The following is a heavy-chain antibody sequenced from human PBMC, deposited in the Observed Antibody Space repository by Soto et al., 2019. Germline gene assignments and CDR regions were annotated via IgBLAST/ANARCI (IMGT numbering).Heavy chain of an antibody. CDR3: ARDTMREGAFEP. V-gene: IGHV4-31*03. J-gene: IGHJ5*02. CDR1: FCSISSGGDY. D-gene: IGHD1-26*01. Sequence: PSETLSLTFTVSFCSISSGGDYWSFIRQHPGKGLEWIGYIYYSGSTYYNPSLKSRVTISVDTSKNQFSLKLSSVTAADTAVYYCARDTMREGAFEPWGQGTLVTVSS. CDR2: IYYSGST.